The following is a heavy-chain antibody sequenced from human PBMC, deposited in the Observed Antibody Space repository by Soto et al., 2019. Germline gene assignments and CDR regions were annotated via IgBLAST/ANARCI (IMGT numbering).Heavy chain of an antibody. D-gene: IGHD3-22*01. CDR2: IYYSGST. V-gene: IGHV4-61*01. CDR3: ARAGYYDSSGYPLFDY. CDR1: GGSVSSGSYY. Sequence: SETLSLTCTVSGGSVSSGSYYWSWIRQPPGKGLEWIGYIYYSGSTNYNPSLKSRVTISVDASKNQFSLKLSSVTAADTAVYYCARAGYYDSSGYPLFDYCGQGTQVPVSS. J-gene: IGHJ4*02.